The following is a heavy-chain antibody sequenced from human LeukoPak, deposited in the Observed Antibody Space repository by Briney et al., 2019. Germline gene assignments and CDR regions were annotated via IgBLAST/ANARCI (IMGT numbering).Heavy chain of an antibody. Sequence: GASVKVSCKASGGTFSSYAISWVRQAPGQGLEWMGGIIPIFGTANYAQKFQGRVTITADKSTSTAYMGLSSLRSEDTAVYYCARLGRMIVDDYWGQGTLVTVSS. D-gene: IGHD3-22*01. V-gene: IGHV1-69*06. J-gene: IGHJ4*02. CDR2: IIPIFGTA. CDR3: ARLGRMIVDDY. CDR1: GGTFSSYA.